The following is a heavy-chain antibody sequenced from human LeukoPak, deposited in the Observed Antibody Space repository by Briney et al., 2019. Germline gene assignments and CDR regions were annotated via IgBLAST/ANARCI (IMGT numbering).Heavy chain of an antibody. D-gene: IGHD2-21*02. CDR1: GYTFTGYY. J-gene: IGHJ4*02. CDR2: INPNSGGT. Sequence: ASVKVSCKASGYTFTGYYMHWVRQAPGQGLEWMGWINPNSGGTNYAQKFQGRVTMTRDTSISTAYMELSRLRSDDTAVYYCARIALAYCGGDCYYRWGQGTLVTVSS. CDR3: ARIALAYCGGDCYYR. V-gene: IGHV1-2*02.